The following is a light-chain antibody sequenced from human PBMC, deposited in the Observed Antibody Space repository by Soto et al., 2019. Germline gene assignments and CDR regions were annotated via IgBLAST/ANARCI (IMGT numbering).Light chain of an antibody. CDR2: GAS. CDR1: QSVTSNY. J-gene: IGKJ2*01. Sequence: EVVLTQSPGTLSLSPGERASLSCRASQSVTSNYLVWYQQKPGQAPRLLIYGASSRATGIPDRFSGSGSETDFSLTISRLEPEDFAVYYCQQYGNSPYTFGQGTKLEIK. CDR3: QQYGNSPYT. V-gene: IGKV3-20*01.